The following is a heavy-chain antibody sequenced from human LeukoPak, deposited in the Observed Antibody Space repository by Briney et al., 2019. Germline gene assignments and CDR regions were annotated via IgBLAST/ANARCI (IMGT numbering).Heavy chain of an antibody. Sequence: GGCLRLPHASCVFTHSHYAIPWARHAPRKGLEWVSGIISGGGTTYYADSVKGRFTISRDNVKNTLYLQMNSLRAEDTAVYYCARTSGWYGHYYYGMDVWGQGTTVTVSS. D-gene: IGHD6-19*01. CDR2: IISGGGTT. CDR1: VFTHSHYA. V-gene: IGHV3-74*01. CDR3: ARTSGWYGHYYYGMDV. J-gene: IGHJ6*02.